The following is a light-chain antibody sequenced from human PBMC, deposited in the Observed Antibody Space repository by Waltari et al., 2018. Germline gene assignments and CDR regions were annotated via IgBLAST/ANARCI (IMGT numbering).Light chain of an antibody. Sequence: LLPQPPATLPVSPGEGATTSCRAIQSVSSNLACYQQKPGQAPRLLIYDASTRASSIPARFRGSGSGTEFTLTINSLQSEDSATYYCQQYNRWPPITFGQGTRLDIK. CDR3: QQYNRWPPIT. CDR2: DAS. CDR1: QSVSSN. J-gene: IGKJ5*01. V-gene: IGKV3-15*01.